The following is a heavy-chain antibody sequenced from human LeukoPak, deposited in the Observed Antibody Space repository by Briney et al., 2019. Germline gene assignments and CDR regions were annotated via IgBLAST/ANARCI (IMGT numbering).Heavy chain of an antibody. Sequence: SETLSLTCAVYGGSFSGYYWSWIRQPPGKGLEWIGEINHSGSTNYNPSLKSRVTISVDTSKNQFSLKLSSVTAADTAVYYCARAPTGGAVAVTWDYWGQGTLVTVSS. J-gene: IGHJ4*02. D-gene: IGHD6-13*01. V-gene: IGHV4-34*01. CDR3: ARAPTGGAVAVTWDY. CDR2: INHSGST. CDR1: GGSFSGYY.